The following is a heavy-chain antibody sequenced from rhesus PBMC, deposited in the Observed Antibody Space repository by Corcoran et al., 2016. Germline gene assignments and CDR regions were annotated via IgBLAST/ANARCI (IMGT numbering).Heavy chain of an antibody. CDR1: GYSISSGYG. CDR3: ARVGAPIYFDY. D-gene: IGHD1-44*02. V-gene: IGHV4-122*02. CDR2: ISYSGST. Sequence: QLQLQESGPGLVKPSETLSLTCAVSGYSISSGYGWSWIRQPPGKGLEWIGYISYSGSTSYHPSLKSRVTISRDTSKNQFSLKLSSVTAADTAVYYCARVGAPIYFDYWGQGVLVTVSS. J-gene: IGHJ4*01.